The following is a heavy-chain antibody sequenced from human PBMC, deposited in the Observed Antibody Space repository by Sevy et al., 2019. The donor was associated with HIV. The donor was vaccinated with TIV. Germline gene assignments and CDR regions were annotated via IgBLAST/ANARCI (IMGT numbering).Heavy chain of an antibody. CDR3: TALGRELRISNAFDI. V-gene: IGHV3-73*01. J-gene: IGHJ3*02. D-gene: IGHD1-7*01. CDR2: IRSKANSYAT. CDR1: GFTFSGSA. Sequence: GWSLRLSCAASGFTFSGSAMHWVRQASGKGLEWVGRIRSKANSYATAYAASVKGRFTISRDDSKNTAYLQMNSLKTEDTAVYYCTALGRELRISNAFDIWGQGTMVTVSS.